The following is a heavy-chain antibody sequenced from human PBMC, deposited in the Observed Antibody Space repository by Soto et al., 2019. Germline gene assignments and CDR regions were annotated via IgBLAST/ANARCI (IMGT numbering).Heavy chain of an antibody. V-gene: IGHV4-34*01. CDR2: INHSGST. CDR3: ARSREEITIFGVVSPHGWFDP. J-gene: IGHJ5*02. D-gene: IGHD3-3*01. CDR1: GGSFSGYY. Sequence: SETLSLTCAVYGGSFSGYYWSWIRQPPGKGLEWIGEINHSGSTNYNPSLKSRVTISVDTSKNQFSLKLSSVTAADTAVYYCARSREEITIFGVVSPHGWFDPWGQGTLVTVSS.